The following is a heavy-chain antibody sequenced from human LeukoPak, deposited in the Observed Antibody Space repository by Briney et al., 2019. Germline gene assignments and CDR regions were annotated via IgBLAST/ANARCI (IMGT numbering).Heavy chain of an antibody. CDR1: GYTFTGYY. D-gene: IGHD2-2*01. CDR3: ARADSVPAGDYHYWYMDV. Sequence: ASVKVSCKASGYTFTGYYMHWVRQDLRQGLQWMGWINPNSGDTEYPQKFQGRVTMTRDTSISTDYMELSSLRSDDTAVYYCARADSVPAGDYHYWYMDVWGKGTTVTVSS. CDR2: INPNSGDT. J-gene: IGHJ6*03. V-gene: IGHV1-2*02.